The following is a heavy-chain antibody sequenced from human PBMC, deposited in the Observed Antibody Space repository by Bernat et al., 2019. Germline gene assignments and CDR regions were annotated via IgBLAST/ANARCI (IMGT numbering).Heavy chain of an antibody. CDR1: GYTFIKYI. CDR3: ARALFPLSNFSDP. V-gene: IGHV1-3*01. D-gene: IGHD1-1*01. Sequence: QVQLVQSGAEVKKPGASVKVSCSASGYTFIKYIIHWVRQAPGQRLEWMWLINAGSGNTKYSQNSQGRVTITRDTSASTTYMELNSLRFEDTAVYYFARALFPLSNFSDPWGQGTLVSVSS. CDR2: INAGSGNT. J-gene: IGHJ5*02.